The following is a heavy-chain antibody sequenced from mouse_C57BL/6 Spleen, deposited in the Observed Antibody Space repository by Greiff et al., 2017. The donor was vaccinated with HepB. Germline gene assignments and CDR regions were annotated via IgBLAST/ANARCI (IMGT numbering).Heavy chain of an antibody. CDR1: GYTFTDYN. CDR3: ALYYGNSGAMDY. J-gene: IGHJ4*01. V-gene: IGHV1-22*01. Sequence: VQLQQSGPELVKPGASVKMSCKASGYTFTDYNMHWVKQSHGKSLEWIGYINPNNGGTSYNQKFKGKATLTVNKASSTAYMELRSLTSEDSAVYYCALYYGNSGAMDYWGQGTSVTVSS. D-gene: IGHD2-1*01. CDR2: INPNNGGT.